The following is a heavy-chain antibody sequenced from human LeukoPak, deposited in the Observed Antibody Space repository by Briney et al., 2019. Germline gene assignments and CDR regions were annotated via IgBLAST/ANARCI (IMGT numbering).Heavy chain of an antibody. D-gene: IGHD3-9*01. Sequence: ASVKVSCKASGGTFSSYAISRVRQAPGQGLEWMGRIIPILGIANYAQKFQGRVTITADKSTSTAYMELSSLRSEDTAVYYCARETYYDILTGYYSDDYWGQGTLVTVSS. J-gene: IGHJ4*02. CDR2: IIPILGIA. V-gene: IGHV1-69*04. CDR1: GGTFSSYA. CDR3: ARETYYDILTGYYSDDY.